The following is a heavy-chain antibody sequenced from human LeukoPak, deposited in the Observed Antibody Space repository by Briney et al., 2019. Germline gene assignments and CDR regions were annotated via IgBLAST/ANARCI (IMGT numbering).Heavy chain of an antibody. CDR1: GGSISSYS. D-gene: IGHD3-3*01. J-gene: IGHJ3*02. CDR3: AMTYYDFWRGYRAFDI. V-gene: IGHV4-59*12. CDR2: IYYSGST. Sequence: SETLSLTCTVSGGSISSYSWSWIRQPPGKGLEWIGYIYYSGSTNYNPSLKSRVTISVDTSKNQFSLKLSSVTAADTAVYYCAMTYYDFWRGYRAFDIWGQGTMVTVSS.